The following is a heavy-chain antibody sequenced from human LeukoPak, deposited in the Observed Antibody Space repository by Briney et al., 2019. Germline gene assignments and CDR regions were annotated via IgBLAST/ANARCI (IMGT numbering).Heavy chain of an antibody. V-gene: IGHV4-34*01. CDR3: ARGRNRLYCSSTSCPIDL. J-gene: IGHJ2*01. CDR1: GGSFSGYY. CDR2: INHSGST. Sequence: SETLSLTCAVYGGSFSGYYGSWIRQPPGKGLEWIGEINHSGSTNYNPSLKSRVTISVDTSKNQFSLKLSSVTAADTAVYYCARGRNRLYCSSTSCPIDLWGRGTLVTVSS. D-gene: IGHD2-2*01.